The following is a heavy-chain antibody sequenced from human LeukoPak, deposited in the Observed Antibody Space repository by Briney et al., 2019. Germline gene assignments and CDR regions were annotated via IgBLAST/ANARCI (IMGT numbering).Heavy chain of an antibody. CDR3: AKDWLSGYSYGTHGY. D-gene: IGHD5-18*01. CDR2: IFPSGGEI. J-gene: IGHJ4*02. CDR1: VFTFSTFA. V-gene: IGHV3-23*01. Sequence: PGGSLRLSCAASVFTFSTFAMIWVRQPPGKGLEWVSSIFPSGGEIHYADSVRGRFTISRDNSKSTLSLQMNSLRAEDTAIYYCAKDWLSGYSYGTHGYWGQGTLVTVSS.